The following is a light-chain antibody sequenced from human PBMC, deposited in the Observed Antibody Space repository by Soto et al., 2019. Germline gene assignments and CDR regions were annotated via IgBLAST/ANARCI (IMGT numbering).Light chain of an antibody. Sequence: EIVLTQSPGTLSLSPGERATLSCRASQSVSSSYLAWYQQKPGQAPRLLIYGASSRATGIPDRFSGSGSGTAFTLTISRLEPEDFAVYYCQQYGSLPRTFGQGTKVEIK. CDR2: GAS. J-gene: IGKJ1*01. V-gene: IGKV3-20*01. CDR1: QSVSSSY. CDR3: QQYGSLPRT.